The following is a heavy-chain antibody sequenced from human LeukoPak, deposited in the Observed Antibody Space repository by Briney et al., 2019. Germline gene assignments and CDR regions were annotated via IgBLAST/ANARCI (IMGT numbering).Heavy chain of an antibody. J-gene: IGHJ3*02. CDR3: ARDDDAFDI. Sequence: SETLSLTCTVSGYSISSGYYWGWIRQPPGKGLEWIGSIYHSGSTYYNPSLKSRVTISVDTSKNQFSLKLSSVTAADTAVYYCARDDDAFDIWGQGTMVTVSS. V-gene: IGHV4-38-2*02. CDR1: GYSISSGYY. CDR2: IYHSGST.